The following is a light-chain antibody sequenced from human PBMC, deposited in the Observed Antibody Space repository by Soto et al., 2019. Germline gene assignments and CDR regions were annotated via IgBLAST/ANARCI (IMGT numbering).Light chain of an antibody. CDR1: QSVSYY. Sequence: IVLTQSPATLALSRGGRATLACRASQSVSYYLAWYQQKPGQAPRLLIYDASSRATGVPDRFSGSGSGTDFTLTIRRLEPEDFAMYLCQQYDTSPFTFGQGTKVDN. CDR2: DAS. CDR3: QQYDTSPFT. V-gene: IGKV3-20*01. J-gene: IGKJ3*01.